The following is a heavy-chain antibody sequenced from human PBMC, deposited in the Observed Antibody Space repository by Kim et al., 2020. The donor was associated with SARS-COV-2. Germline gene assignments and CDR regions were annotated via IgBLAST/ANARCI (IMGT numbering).Heavy chain of an antibody. J-gene: IGHJ4*02. CDR3: ARGDYVTIFWYGFDY. V-gene: IGHV7-4-1*02. CDR2: INTNTGNP. D-gene: IGHD3-9*01. Sequence: ASVKVSCKASGYTFTSYAMNWVRQAPGQGLEWMGWINTNTGNPTYAQGFTGRFVFSLDTSVSTAYLQISSLKAEDTAVYYCARGDYVTIFWYGFDYWGQGTLVTVSS. CDR1: GYTFTSYA.